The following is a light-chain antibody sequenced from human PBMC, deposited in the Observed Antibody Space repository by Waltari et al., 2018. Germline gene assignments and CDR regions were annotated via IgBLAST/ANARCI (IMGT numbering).Light chain of an antibody. J-gene: IGLJ3*02. V-gene: IGLV1-44*01. CDR3: AAWDDSLSGKV. Sequence: QTVLTQPPSASGTPGQRVTISCSGSSSNIGSNLVNWYQQLPGTAPKLLVYRNNQRPSGVPDRVSGSKSGTSASLAISGLQSEDEADYYCAAWDDSLSGKVFGGGTKLTVL. CDR2: RNN. CDR1: SSNIGSNL.